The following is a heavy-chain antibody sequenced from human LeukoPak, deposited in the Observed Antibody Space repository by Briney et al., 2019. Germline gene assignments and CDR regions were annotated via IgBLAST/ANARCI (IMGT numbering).Heavy chain of an antibody. J-gene: IGHJ4*02. CDR1: GFTFRSYW. CDR2: IKQDGSEK. CDR3: ARDRGLGEYFDY. Sequence: GGSLRLSCAASGFTFRSYWMSWVRQAPGKGLEWVANIKQDGSEKYYVDSVKGRFTISRDNAKNSLYLRMNSLGAEDTAVYYCARDRGLGEYFDYWGQGTLVTVSS. D-gene: IGHD3-10*01. V-gene: IGHV3-7*01.